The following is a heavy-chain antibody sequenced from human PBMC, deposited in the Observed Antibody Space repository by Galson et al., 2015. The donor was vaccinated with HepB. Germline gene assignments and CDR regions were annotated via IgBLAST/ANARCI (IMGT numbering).Heavy chain of an antibody. CDR2: ISAYNGNT. J-gene: IGHJ6*02. Sequence: SVTVSCKASGYTFTSYGISWVRQAPGQGLEWMGWISAYNGNTNYAQKLQGRVTMTTDTSTSTAYMELRSLRSDDTAVYYCAREGVVPAAMPYYYYGMDVWGQGTTVTVSS. D-gene: IGHD2-2*01. CDR1: GYTFTSYG. CDR3: AREGVVPAAMPYYYYGMDV. V-gene: IGHV1-18*01.